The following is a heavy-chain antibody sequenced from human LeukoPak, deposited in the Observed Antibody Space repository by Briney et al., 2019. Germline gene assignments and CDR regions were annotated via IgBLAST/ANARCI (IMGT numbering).Heavy chain of an antibody. CDR2: ISGSGGST. CDR1: GFTFSSYA. J-gene: IGHJ4*02. V-gene: IGHV3-23*01. D-gene: IGHD6-13*01. CDR3: AKRRGRGIAAAGTFDY. Sequence: GGSLRLSCAASGFTFSSYAMSWVRQAPGKGLEWVSAISGSGGSTYYADSVKGRFTISRDNSKNTLCLQMNSLRAEDTAVYYCAKRRGRGIAAAGTFDYWGQGTLVTVSS.